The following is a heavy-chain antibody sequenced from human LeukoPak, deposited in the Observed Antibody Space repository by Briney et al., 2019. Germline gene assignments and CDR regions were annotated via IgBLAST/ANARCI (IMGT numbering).Heavy chain of an antibody. J-gene: IGHJ4*02. CDR3: ARMILLLGDVLTVPPRGFDY. Sequence: ASVKLSCKASGYTFTTYGLRWVRQPPAQGLEWLGRISVSNGNTNYAQKLQGRVTMTTDTSTSTAYMELRSLRSDDTAVYYCARMILLLGDVLTVPPRGFDYWGQGTLVTVSS. V-gene: IGHV1-18*01. D-gene: IGHD3-9*01. CDR1: GYTFTTYG. CDR2: ISVSNGNT.